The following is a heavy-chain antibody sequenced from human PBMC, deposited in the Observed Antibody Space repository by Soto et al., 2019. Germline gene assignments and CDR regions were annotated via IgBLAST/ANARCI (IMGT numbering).Heavy chain of an antibody. CDR2: IWYDGSNK. CDR3: AREVRSSSYSGGYYYYYGMDV. Sequence: PGGSLRLSCAASGFTFSSYGMHWVRQAPGKGLEWVAVIWYDGSNKYYADSVKGRFTISRDNSKNTLYLQMNSLRAEDTAVYYCAREVRSSSYSGGYYYYYGMDVWGQGTTVTVSS. CDR1: GFTFSSYG. J-gene: IGHJ6*02. D-gene: IGHD6-13*01. V-gene: IGHV3-33*01.